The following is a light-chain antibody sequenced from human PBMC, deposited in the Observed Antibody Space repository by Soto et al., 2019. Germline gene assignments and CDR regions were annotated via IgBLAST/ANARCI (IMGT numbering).Light chain of an antibody. Sequence: EIVVTQSPGILSVSPGDRATLSCRASQSVSTNLAWYQQKPGQAPTLLIYAASTRATGIPARFTGSGSGTEVTLHISHLQSADFALYYCYEYSKWPLLTCGPGPRGDIK. CDR3: YEYSKWPLLT. CDR2: AAS. V-gene: IGKV3-15*01. CDR1: QSVSTN. J-gene: IGKJ3*01.